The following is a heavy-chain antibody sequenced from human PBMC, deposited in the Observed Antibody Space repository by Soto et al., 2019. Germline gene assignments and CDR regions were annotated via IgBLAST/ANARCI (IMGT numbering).Heavy chain of an antibody. CDR3: ARSRRGAYSSGWYSPSGYYNYGIDV. D-gene: IGHD6-19*01. CDR2: IYPGDSDT. Sequence: GESLKISCRASGYSFTTYWIGWVRQMPGTGLEWMGIIYPGDSDTKYSPSLQGQVTISADTSITTAYLQWTSLKASDTAMYYCARSRRGAYSSGWYSPSGYYNYGIDVWGQGTKVTVSS. J-gene: IGHJ6*02. V-gene: IGHV5-51*01. CDR1: GYSFTTYW.